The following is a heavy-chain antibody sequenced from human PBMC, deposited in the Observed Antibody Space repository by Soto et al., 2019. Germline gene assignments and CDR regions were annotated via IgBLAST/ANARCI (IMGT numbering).Heavy chain of an antibody. CDR3: TREEEGSGWQAALFY. CDR1: SGFISSGYW. D-gene: IGHD6-19*01. V-gene: IGHV4-4*02. J-gene: IGHJ4*02. CDR2: IYQSGST. Sequence: QVQLQESGPGLVKPSGTLSLTCAVSSGFISSGYWWSWVRQPPGKGLEWIEEIYQSGSTNYNPSHKRRVTISIDTSKNQFPLKVNPVTAADTAVYYCTREEEGSGWQAALFYWGQGTLVTVSS.